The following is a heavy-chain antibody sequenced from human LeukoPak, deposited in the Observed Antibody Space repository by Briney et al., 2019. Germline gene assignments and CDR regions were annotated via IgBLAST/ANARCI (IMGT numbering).Heavy chain of an antibody. CDR1: GGSISSYY. Sequence: SETLSLTCTVSGGSISSYYWSWIRQPAGKGLEWIGRIYTSGSTNYNPSLKSRVTMSVDTSKNQFSLKLSSVTAADTAVYYCARMPFRNYYDSSGYHRLSDWFDPWGQGTLVTVSS. V-gene: IGHV4-4*07. CDR3: ARMPFRNYYDSSGYHRLSDWFDP. D-gene: IGHD3-22*01. J-gene: IGHJ5*02. CDR2: IYTSGST.